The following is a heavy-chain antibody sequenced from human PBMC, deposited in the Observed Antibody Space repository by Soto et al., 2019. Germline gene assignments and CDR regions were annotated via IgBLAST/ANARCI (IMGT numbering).Heavy chain of an antibody. D-gene: IGHD3-22*01. Sequence: GGSLRLSYAASGCPSSSYAMSWVRQAPGKGLEWVSAISGSGGSTYYADSVKGRFTISRDNSKNTLYLQMNSLRAEDTAVYYCATNYYDSSGYPKIAIDYWGQGTLVTVS. V-gene: IGHV3-23*01. J-gene: IGHJ4*02. CDR1: GCPSSSYA. CDR3: ATNYYDSSGYPKIAIDY. CDR2: ISGSGGST.